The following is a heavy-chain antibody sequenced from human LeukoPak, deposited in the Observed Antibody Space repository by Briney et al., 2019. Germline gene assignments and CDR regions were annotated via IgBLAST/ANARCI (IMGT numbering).Heavy chain of an antibody. CDR3: ARGTRIVVVPAAANWFDP. Sequence: ASVKVSCKASGYTFTGYYMHWVRQAPGQGLEWMGWINPNSGGTNYAQKFQGRVTMTRDTSISTAYMELSRLRSDDTAVYYCARGTRIVVVPAAANWFDPWGQGTLVTVSS. J-gene: IGHJ5*02. V-gene: IGHV1-2*02. CDR2: INPNSGGT. D-gene: IGHD2-2*01. CDR1: GYTFTGYY.